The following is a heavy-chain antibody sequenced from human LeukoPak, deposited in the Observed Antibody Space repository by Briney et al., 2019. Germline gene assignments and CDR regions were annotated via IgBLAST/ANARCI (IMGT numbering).Heavy chain of an antibody. J-gene: IGHJ4*02. CDR2: IYYSGST. CDR3: ARVRGSSSDIDY. D-gene: IGHD6-6*01. Sequence: SETLSLTCTVSGGSISSYYWSWIRQPPGKGLEWIGYIYYSGSTNYNPSLKSRVTISVDTSKNQFSLKLRSVTAADTAVYYCARVRGSSSDIDYWGQGTLVTVSS. CDR1: GGSISSYY. V-gene: IGHV4-59*08.